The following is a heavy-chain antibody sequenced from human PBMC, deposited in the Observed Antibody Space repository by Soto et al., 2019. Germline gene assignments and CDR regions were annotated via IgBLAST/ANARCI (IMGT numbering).Heavy chain of an antibody. Sequence: SETLSLTCAVYGGSFSGYSWSWIRQPPGKGLEWIGFIYHTGSTYYTPSLESRVTISVDRSKNQLYLRLSSVTAADTAVYYCARDNTGSLDSWGQGTLVTVSS. V-gene: IGHV4-30-2*01. CDR1: GGSFSGYS. D-gene: IGHD3-10*01. J-gene: IGHJ5*01. CDR2: IYHTGST. CDR3: ARDNTGSLDS.